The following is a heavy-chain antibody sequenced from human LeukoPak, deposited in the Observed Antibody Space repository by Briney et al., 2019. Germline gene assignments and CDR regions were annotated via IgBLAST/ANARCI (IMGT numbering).Heavy chain of an antibody. CDR3: ASYGSGSRYYFDY. J-gene: IGHJ4*02. Sequence: PGGSLRLSCAASGFTFSSYGMHWVRQAPGKGLEWVAFIRYDGSNKYYADSVKGRFTISRDNSKNTLYLQMNSLRAEDTAVYYCASYGSGSRYYFDYWGQGTLVTVSS. CDR2: IRYDGSNK. D-gene: IGHD3-10*01. V-gene: IGHV3-30*02. CDR1: GFTFSSYG.